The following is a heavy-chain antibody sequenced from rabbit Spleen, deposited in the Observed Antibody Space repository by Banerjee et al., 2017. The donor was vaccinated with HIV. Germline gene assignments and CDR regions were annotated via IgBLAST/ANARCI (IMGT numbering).Heavy chain of an antibody. Sequence: QSLEESGRDQVKPGASLTLTCTASGFSFSSTYWICWVRQAPGKGLEWIACIYGGSSGSTYYASWAKGRFTISKTSSTTVTLQMTSLTAADTATYFCARGFPYGYAGDSYPPYGMDLWGQGTLVTVS. CDR2: IYGGSSGST. CDR3: ARGFPYGYAGDSYPPYGMDL. V-gene: IGHV1S40*01. J-gene: IGHJ6*01. CDR1: GFSFSSTYW. D-gene: IGHD6-1*01.